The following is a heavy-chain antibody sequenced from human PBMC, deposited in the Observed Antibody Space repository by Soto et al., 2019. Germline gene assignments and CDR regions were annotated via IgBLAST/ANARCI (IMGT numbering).Heavy chain of an antibody. V-gene: IGHV4-34*01. D-gene: IGHD2-8*02. CDR1: GGSFSGYY. Sequence: QVQLQQWGAGLLKPSETLSLTCAVYGGSFSGYYWTWIRQPPGTGLEWIGEINHSGSTNYNPSLKSRVTIPADTAKNQFSLKLTSVTAADTAVYYCARDKITGLFDYWGQGTLVTVSS. CDR2: INHSGST. J-gene: IGHJ4*02. CDR3: ARDKITGLFDY.